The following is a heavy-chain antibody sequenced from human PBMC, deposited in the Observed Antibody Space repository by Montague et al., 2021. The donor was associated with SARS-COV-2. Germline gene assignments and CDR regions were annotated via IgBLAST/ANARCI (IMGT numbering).Heavy chain of an antibody. J-gene: IGHJ4*02. CDR1: GGSFSGYY. CDR3: ARWYYYESSGYYR. CDR2: INHSGST. D-gene: IGHD3-22*01. V-gene: IGHV4-34*01. Sequence: SETLSLTCAVYGGSFSGYYWSWIRQPPGKGLEWIGEINHSGSTNYNPSLKSRVTISVDTSKNQFSLQLSSVTAADTAVYYCARWYYYESSGYYRWGQGTLVTVSS.